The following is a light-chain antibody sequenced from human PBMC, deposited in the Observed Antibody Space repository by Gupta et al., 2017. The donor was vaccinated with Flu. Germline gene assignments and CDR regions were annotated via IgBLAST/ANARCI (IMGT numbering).Light chain of an antibody. Sequence: GDRVTITCRASQGISSYLAWYQQKPGKAPNLLIYDASTLQSGVPSRFSGSGSGTEFTLTISSLQPEDFATCYCQQLNSYPLTFGGGTKVEIK. CDR1: QGISSY. CDR2: DAS. CDR3: QQLNSYPLT. V-gene: IGKV1-9*01. J-gene: IGKJ4*01.